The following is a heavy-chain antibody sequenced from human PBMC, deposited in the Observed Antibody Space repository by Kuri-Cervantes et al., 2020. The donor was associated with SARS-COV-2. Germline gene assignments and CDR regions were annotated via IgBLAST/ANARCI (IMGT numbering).Heavy chain of an antibody. CDR1: GGSISSGSYY. Sequence: SCTVSGGSISSGSYYWSWIRQPAGKGLEWIGYIYTSGSTNYNPSLKSRVTISVDTSKNQFSLKLSSVTAADTAVYYCARVSIGQRLRFDPWGQGTLVTVSS. J-gene: IGHJ5*02. D-gene: IGHD6-25*01. CDR2: IYTSGST. V-gene: IGHV4-61*09. CDR3: ARVSIGQRLRFDP.